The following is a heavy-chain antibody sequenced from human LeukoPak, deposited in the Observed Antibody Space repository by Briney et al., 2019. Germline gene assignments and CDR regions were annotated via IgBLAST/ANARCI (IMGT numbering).Heavy chain of an antibody. V-gene: IGHV3-7*01. CDR2: IKEDGREK. CDR3: ARGWGEKGYCRGGTCNNPQFDY. J-gene: IGHJ4*02. CDR1: GFRFSDYW. D-gene: IGHD2-15*01. Sequence: GGSLRLSSEASGFRFSDYWMTWVRQAPGKGLEWVANIKEDGREKYYVDSVKGRFTLSKDNAKNSVYLQMNSLGAEDTAVYYCARGWGEKGYCRGGTCNNPQFDYWGQGILVTVSS.